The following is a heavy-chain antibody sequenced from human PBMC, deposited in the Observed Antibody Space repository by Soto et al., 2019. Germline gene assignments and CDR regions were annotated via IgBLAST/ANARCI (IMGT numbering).Heavy chain of an antibody. D-gene: IGHD7-27*01. J-gene: IGHJ3*02. CDR2: MYTNGRT. Sequence: PSETLSLTCTFSDASIRTYSWGWIRQSAGKGLEWIGHMYTNGRTNYIPSLKSRITMSVDTSKKQFSLNLKFVTAADTAVYFCAKAQSGAADIWGQGTLVTVSS. CDR1: DASIRTYS. V-gene: IGHV4-4*07. CDR3: AKAQSGAADI.